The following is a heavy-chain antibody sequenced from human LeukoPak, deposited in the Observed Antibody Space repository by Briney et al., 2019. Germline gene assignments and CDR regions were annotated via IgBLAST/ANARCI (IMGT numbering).Heavy chain of an antibody. CDR3: ARTITFGGVIVIRFDY. CDR2: ISAYNGNT. CDR1: GFTFTNYG. D-gene: IGHD3-16*02. J-gene: IGHJ4*02. Sequence: GASVTVSCTASGFTFTNYGITWVRQAPGQGLEWMGWISAYNGNTNYAQKLQGRVTMTTDTSTSTAFMELRSLRSDDTAVYYCARTITFGGVIVIRFDYWGQGTLVTVSS. V-gene: IGHV1-18*01.